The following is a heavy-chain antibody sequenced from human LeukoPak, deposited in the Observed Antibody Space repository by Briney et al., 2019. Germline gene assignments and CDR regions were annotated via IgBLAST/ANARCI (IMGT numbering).Heavy chain of an antibody. D-gene: IGHD2-15*01. Sequence: PGGSLRLSCAASGFTFSSYSMNWVRQAPGKGLEWVSYISSSSSTIYYADSVKGRFTISRDNAKNTLDLQMSSLRAEDTAVHYCARVDCSGGSCYFDYWGQGTLVTVSS. CDR2: ISSSSSTI. CDR3: ARVDCSGGSCYFDY. CDR1: GFTFSSYS. J-gene: IGHJ4*02. V-gene: IGHV3-48*04.